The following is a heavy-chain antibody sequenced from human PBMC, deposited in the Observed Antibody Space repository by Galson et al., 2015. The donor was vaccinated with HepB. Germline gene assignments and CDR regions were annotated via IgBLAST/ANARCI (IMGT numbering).Heavy chain of an antibody. CDR1: GSTLSNFG. J-gene: IGHJ3*01. CDR3: ARDKWGAEPPHYDY. Sequence: SVKVSCKASGSTLSNFGLSWVRQAPGQGLEWMGWISGCNGNTNYAQKFQGRVTMTRVTSTNTAYMELRGLTSDDTPVYYCARDKWGAEPPHYDYWGQGTMVTVSS. V-gene: IGHV1-18*01. CDR2: ISGCNGNT. D-gene: IGHD7-27*01.